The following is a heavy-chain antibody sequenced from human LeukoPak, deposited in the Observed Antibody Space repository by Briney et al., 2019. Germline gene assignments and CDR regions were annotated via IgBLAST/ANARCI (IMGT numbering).Heavy chain of an antibody. CDR1: GFTVSSSY. D-gene: IGHD3-16*01. V-gene: IGHV3-66*02. CDR3: AKDSVFRWGYFDY. J-gene: IGHJ4*02. CDR2: IYGGGST. Sequence: GGSLRLSCAASGFTVSSSYMSWVRQAPGKGLEWVSGIYGGGSTYYADSVKGRFTISRDNSKNTLYLQMNSLRAEDTAVYYCAKDSVFRWGYFDYWGQGTLATFSS.